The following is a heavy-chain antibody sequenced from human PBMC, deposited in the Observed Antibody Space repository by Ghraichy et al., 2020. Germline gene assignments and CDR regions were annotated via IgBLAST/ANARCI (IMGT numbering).Heavy chain of an antibody. D-gene: IGHD6-13*01. CDR2: INPSGVST. V-gene: IGHV1-46*01. Sequence: ASVKVSCKASGYTFSSYYMHWVRQAPGLGLEWMGIINPSGVSTNYAQKFQGRVTMTRDTSTSTVYMELSSLRSEDTAVYYCASEQQLFPYNYYYVMDVWGQGTTVTVSS. J-gene: IGHJ6*02. CDR3: ASEQQLFPYNYYYVMDV. CDR1: GYTFSSYY.